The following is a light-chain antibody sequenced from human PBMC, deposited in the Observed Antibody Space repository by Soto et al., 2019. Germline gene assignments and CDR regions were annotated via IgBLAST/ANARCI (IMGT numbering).Light chain of an antibody. V-gene: IGKV3-15*01. CDR2: GAS. CDR1: QSVNSN. J-gene: IGKJ4*01. CDR3: QHYISWPLT. Sequence: EIVMTQSPATLSVSPGERATLSCRASQSVNSNLGWYQQKPGQAPRLLIYGASSRATGIPARFSGSGSGTEFTLTISGLQSDDFAVYYCQHYISWPLTFGGGTKVEIK.